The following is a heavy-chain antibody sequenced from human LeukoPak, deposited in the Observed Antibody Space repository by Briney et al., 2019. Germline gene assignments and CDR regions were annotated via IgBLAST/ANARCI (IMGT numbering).Heavy chain of an antibody. V-gene: IGHV4-34*01. CDR2: INHSGST. CDR1: GGSFSGYY. Sequence: PSEILSLTCAVYGGSFSGYYWSWIRQPPGKGLEWIGEINHSGSTNYNPSLKSRVTISVDTSKNQFSLKLSSVTAADTAVYYCARGGGYASPIGYWGQGALVTVSS. CDR3: ARGGGYASPIGY. D-gene: IGHD5-12*01. J-gene: IGHJ4*02.